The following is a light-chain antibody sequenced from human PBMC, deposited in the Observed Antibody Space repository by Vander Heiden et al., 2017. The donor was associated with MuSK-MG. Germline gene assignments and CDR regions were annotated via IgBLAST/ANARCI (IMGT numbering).Light chain of an antibody. J-gene: IGLJ2*01. CDR3: QSYDSSNVV. Sequence: NFMLTHPPSVSESPGKTVTISCTRSSGSIASNYVQWYQQRPGRSPTTVIYEDNQRPSGVPDRFSGSIDSSSNSASLTISGLKTEDEADYYCQSYDSSNVVFGGGTKLTVL. CDR2: EDN. CDR1: SGSIASNY. V-gene: IGLV6-57*01.